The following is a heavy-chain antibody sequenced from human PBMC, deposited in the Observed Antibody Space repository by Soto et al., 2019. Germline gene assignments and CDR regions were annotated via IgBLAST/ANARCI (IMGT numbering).Heavy chain of an antibody. CDR2: ILPIFGTA. D-gene: IGHD3-22*01. CDR3: ARRRWYYYDSSGYYGYFDY. V-gene: IGHV1-69*01. CDR1: GGTFSSYA. Sequence: QVQLVQSGAEVKKPGSSVKVSCKASGGTFSSYAISWVRQAPGQGLEWMGGILPIFGTANYAQKFQGRVTITADESTSTAYMELSSLRSEDTAVYYCARRRWYYYDSSGYYGYFDYWGQGTLVTVSS. J-gene: IGHJ4*02.